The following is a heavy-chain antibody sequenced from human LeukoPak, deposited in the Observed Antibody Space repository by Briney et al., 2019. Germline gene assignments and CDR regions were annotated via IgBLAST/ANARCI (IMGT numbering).Heavy chain of an antibody. V-gene: IGHV3-48*04. CDR2: ISSSSSTI. CDR1: GFTFSSYS. CDR3: ARLPAYCSSTSCYYDY. D-gene: IGHD2-2*01. J-gene: IGHJ4*02. Sequence: GGSLRLSCAASGFTFSSYSMNWVRQAPGKGLEWVSYISSSSSTIYYTDSVKGRFTISRDNAKNSLYLQMNSLRAEDTAVYYCARLPAYCSSTSCYYDYWGQGTLVTVSS.